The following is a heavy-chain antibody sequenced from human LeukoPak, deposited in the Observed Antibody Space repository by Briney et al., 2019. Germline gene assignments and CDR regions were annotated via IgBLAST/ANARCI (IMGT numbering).Heavy chain of an antibody. CDR1: GGSISSYY. CDR3: ARSGSSWSWAIDY. D-gene: IGHD6-13*01. Sequence: SETLSLTCTVSGGSISSYYWSWIRQPPGKGLEGIGYIYYSGSTNYNPSLKSRVTISVDTSKNQFSLKLSSVTAADTAVYYCARSGSSWSWAIDYWGQGTLVTVSS. J-gene: IGHJ4*02. V-gene: IGHV4-59*01. CDR2: IYYSGST.